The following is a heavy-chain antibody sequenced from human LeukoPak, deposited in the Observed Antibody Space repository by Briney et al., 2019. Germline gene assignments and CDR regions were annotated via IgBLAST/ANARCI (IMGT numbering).Heavy chain of an antibody. CDR3: ATLPYCSSTSCYDY. J-gene: IGHJ4*02. V-gene: IGHV3-7*01. D-gene: IGHD2-2*01. CDR2: IKQDGSEK. CDR1: GFTFTNYW. Sequence: PGGSLRLSCAASGFTFTNYWMSWVRQAPGKGREWVANIKQDGSEKYYVDSVKGRFTISRANAKNSLYLQMSSLRAEDTALYYCATLPYCSSTSCYDYWGQGTLVTVSS.